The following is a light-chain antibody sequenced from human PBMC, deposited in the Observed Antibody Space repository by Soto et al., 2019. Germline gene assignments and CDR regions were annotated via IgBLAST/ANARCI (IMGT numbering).Light chain of an antibody. CDR2: GAS. Sequence: EIVMTQSPATLSVSPGERATLSCRASQSVDNNLAWYQQKPGQAPRLLIYGASTRATGIPARFSGSGSGTEFTLTISSLQSEDFAVYYCQQYTNWPITFGQGTRLGL. CDR1: QSVDNN. V-gene: IGKV3-15*01. CDR3: QQYTNWPIT. J-gene: IGKJ5*01.